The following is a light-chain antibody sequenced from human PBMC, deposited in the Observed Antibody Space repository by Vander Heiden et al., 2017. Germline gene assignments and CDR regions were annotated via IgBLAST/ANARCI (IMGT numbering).Light chain of an antibody. CDR3: SAWDPSLSAWV. CDR2: RNN. CDR1: SNNVGNQG. Sequence: QAGLTQPPSVSKGLRQTATLTCTGNSNNVGNQGAAWLQQHQGHPPKLLSYRNNNRPSGISERLSASRSGNTASLTITELQPEDEADYYCSAWDPSLSAWVFGGGTKLTVL. J-gene: IGLJ3*02. V-gene: IGLV10-54*01.